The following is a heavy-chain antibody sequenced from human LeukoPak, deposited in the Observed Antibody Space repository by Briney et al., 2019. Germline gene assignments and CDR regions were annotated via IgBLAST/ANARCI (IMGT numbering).Heavy chain of an antibody. D-gene: IGHD6-13*01. CDR2: INHSGST. J-gene: IGHJ4*02. V-gene: IGHV4-34*01. CDR3: ARVGQQLVTRY. Sequence: SETLSLTCAVYGGSFSGYYWSWIRQPPGKGLEWIGEINHSGSTNYNPSLKSRVTISVDTSKNQFSLKLSSVTAADTAVYDCARVGQQLVTRYWGQGTLVTVSS. CDR1: GGSFSGYY.